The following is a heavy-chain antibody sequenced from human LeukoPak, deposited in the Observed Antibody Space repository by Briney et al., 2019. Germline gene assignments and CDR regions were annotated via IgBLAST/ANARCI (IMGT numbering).Heavy chain of an antibody. CDR3: AKTKQSSIAAAGRYFDY. CDR1: GFTFSSYA. Sequence: GGSLRLSCAASGFTFSSYAMSWVRQAPGKGLEWVSAISGSGGSTYYADSVKGRFTISRDNSKNTLYLQMNSLRAEDTAVYYCAKTKQSSIAAAGRYFDYWGQGTLVTVSS. D-gene: IGHD6-13*01. V-gene: IGHV3-23*01. CDR2: ISGSGGST. J-gene: IGHJ4*02.